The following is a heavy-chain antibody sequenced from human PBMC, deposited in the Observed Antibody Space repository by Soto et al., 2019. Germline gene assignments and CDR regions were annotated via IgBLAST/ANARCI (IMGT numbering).Heavy chain of an antibody. Sequence: EVQLVESGGGLVQPGRSLRLSWAAIGFTFEDHAMHWIRQVPGKGLEWVAGINWNSGITGYADSVKGRFTISRDNANNSLHLEMNSLKSEDTALYYCAKGRGALTVVSNWFDPWGQGTLVTVSS. D-gene: IGHD3-22*01. CDR3: AKGRGALTVVSNWFDP. CDR2: INWNSGIT. CDR1: GFTFEDHA. J-gene: IGHJ5*02. V-gene: IGHV3-9*01.